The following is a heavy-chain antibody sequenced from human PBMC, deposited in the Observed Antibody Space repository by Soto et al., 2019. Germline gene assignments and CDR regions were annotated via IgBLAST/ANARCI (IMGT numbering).Heavy chain of an antibody. CDR3: VAMVRGVITRGVDY. Sequence: EVQLLESGGGLVQPGGSLRLSCAASGFTFSSYAMSWVRQAPGKGLAWVSAISGSGGSTYYADSVKGRFTISRDNSKNTLYLQMNSLRAEDTAVYYCVAMVRGVITRGVDYWGQGTLVTVSS. D-gene: IGHD3-10*01. CDR2: ISGSGGST. V-gene: IGHV3-23*01. J-gene: IGHJ4*02. CDR1: GFTFSSYA.